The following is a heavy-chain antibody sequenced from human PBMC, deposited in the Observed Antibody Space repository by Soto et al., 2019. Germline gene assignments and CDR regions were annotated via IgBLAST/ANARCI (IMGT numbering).Heavy chain of an antibody. CDR3: ARDPSRKAV. J-gene: IGHJ6*02. CDR2: ISTGSRYT. CDR1: GLTFSNYY. V-gene: IGHV3-11*06. Sequence: GGSLRLSCAASGLTFSNYYMSWIRQAPGKGLEWISYISTGSRYTNYADSVKGRFTISRDDAKNSLYLQMNSLRAEDTAVYYCARDPSRKAVWGQGTTVTVSS.